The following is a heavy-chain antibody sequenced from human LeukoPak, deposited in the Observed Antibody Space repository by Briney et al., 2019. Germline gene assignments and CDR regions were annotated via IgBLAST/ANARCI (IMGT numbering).Heavy chain of an antibody. CDR2: IYYSGST. D-gene: IGHD3-9*01. V-gene: IGHV4-59*01. CDR3: ARDHRSIQYYDILTGYYRDDAFDI. Sequence: ASETLSLTCTVSGGSISSYYWSWIRQPQGKGLECIGYIYYSGSTNYNPSLKSRVTISVDTSKNQFSLKLSSVTAADTAVYYCARDHRSIQYYDILTGYYRDDAFDIWGQGTMVTVSS. J-gene: IGHJ3*02. CDR1: GGSISSYY.